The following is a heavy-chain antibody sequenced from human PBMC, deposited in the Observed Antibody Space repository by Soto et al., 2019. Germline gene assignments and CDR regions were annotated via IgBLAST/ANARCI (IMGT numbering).Heavy chain of an antibody. Sequence: GGSLRLSCAASGFNFNSYTINWVRQAPGKRLEWLSSISSSGYIFSTDSVRGRFPISRDNAKNSGYLQINSLRAEDTAVYFCARDCSGGSCYPGMDVWGQGTTVTVSS. J-gene: IGHJ6*02. CDR3: ARDCSGGSCYPGMDV. D-gene: IGHD2-15*01. CDR2: ISSSGYI. CDR1: GFNFNSYT. V-gene: IGHV3-21*01.